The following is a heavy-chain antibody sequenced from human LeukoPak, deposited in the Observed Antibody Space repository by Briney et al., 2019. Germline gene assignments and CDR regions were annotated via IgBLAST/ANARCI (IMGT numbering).Heavy chain of an antibody. J-gene: IGHJ4*02. D-gene: IGHD1-26*01. CDR3: ATGIVGGVDY. CDR2: IDSDGSPT. Sequence: GGSLRLSCAASGFTFNTHWMRWVRHPPGKGLVWVSQIDSDGSPTTYADPVKGRFTVSRDNARNILYLQMNSLRADDTAVYYCATGIVGGVDYSGQGNLVTVSS. CDR1: GFTFNTHW. V-gene: IGHV3-74*03.